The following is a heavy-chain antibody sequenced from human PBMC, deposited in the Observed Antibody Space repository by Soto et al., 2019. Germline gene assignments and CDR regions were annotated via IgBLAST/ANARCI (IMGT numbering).Heavy chain of an antibody. J-gene: IGHJ4*02. CDR1: GFTFTNAW. CDR2: IKTKTNGATT. CDR3: NTEGWEINMWSGALR. D-gene: IGHD3-10*01. Sequence: GGSLRLSCAASGFTFTNAWMSWVRQAPGKGLEWVGRIKTKTNGATTDYAAPVKGRFTISRDDSRNTLYLQMNSLQAEDTAVYYCNTEGWEINMWSGALRWGQGALVTVYS. V-gene: IGHV3-15*01.